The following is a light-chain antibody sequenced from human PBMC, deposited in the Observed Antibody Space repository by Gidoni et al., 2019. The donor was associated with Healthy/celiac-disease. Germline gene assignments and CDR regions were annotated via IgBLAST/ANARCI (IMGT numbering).Light chain of an antibody. Sequence: DIQMTQSPSSLSASVGDRVTITCQASQDISNYLNWYQQKPGKAPKLLIYDASNLETGVPSRFSGSGSGTDFTFTIRRLQAEDIGTYYWQKDDNLPSITFGQGTRLEIK. V-gene: IGKV1-33*01. CDR2: DAS. CDR3: QKDDNLPSIT. J-gene: IGKJ5*01. CDR1: QDISNY.